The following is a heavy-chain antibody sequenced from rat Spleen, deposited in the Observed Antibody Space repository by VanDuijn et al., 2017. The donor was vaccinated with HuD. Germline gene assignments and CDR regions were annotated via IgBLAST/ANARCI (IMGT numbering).Heavy chain of an antibody. CDR1: GFTFSDYN. J-gene: IGHJ1*01. CDR3: ERLVNYGGYWYFDF. D-gene: IGHD1-11*01. V-gene: IGHV5S23*01. CDR2: ISTGGGNT. Sequence: EVQLVESGGGLVQPGRSLKLSCAASGFTFSDYNMAWVRQAPKKGLEWVASISTGGGNTYYRDSVKGRFTISRDNAKSTLYLQMDSLRSEDTATYYCERLVNYGGYWYFDFWGPGTMVTVSS.